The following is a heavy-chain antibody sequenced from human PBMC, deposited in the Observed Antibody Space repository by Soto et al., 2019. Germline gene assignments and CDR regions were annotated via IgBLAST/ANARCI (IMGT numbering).Heavy chain of an antibody. J-gene: IGHJ6*02. CDR2: INHSGST. D-gene: IGHD6-13*01. Sequence: QVQLQQWGAGLLKPSETLSLTCAVYGGSFSGYYWSWIRQPPGKGLEWIGEINHSGSTNYNPSLKSRVTISVDTSKNQFSLKLSSVTAADTAVYYCARGLGAAAAGTYYYYYGMDVWGQGTTVTVSS. V-gene: IGHV4-34*01. CDR1: GGSFSGYY. CDR3: ARGLGAAAAGTYYYYYGMDV.